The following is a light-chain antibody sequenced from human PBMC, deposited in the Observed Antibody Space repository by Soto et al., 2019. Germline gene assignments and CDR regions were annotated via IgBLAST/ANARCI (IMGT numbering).Light chain of an antibody. CDR3: CSYAGSFTWV. Sequence: QSALTQPRSVSGSPGQSVTISCTGTTGDVGAYNFVSWYQFHPDKAPKLMIYDANKRPSGVPDRFSASMSGKTASLTISGLQAQDEADYYCCSYAGSFTWVFGGGTKLTVL. V-gene: IGLV2-11*01. J-gene: IGLJ3*02. CDR2: DAN. CDR1: TGDVGAYNF.